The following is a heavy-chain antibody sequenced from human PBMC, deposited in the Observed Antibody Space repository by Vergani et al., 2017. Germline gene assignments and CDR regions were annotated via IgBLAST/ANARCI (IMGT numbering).Heavy chain of an antibody. D-gene: IGHD7-27*01. J-gene: IGHJ2*01. CDR3: ARVTGDVPEWSGWYFDL. CDR2: IKQDGSEK. CDR1: GFTFSSYW. V-gene: IGHV3-7*01. Sequence: EVQLVESGGGLVQPGGSLRLSCAASGFTFSSYWMSWVRQAPGKGLEWVANIKQDGSEKYYVDSVKGRFTISRDNAKNSLYLQMNSLRAEDTAVYYCARVTGDVPEWSGWYFDLWGRGTLVTVSS.